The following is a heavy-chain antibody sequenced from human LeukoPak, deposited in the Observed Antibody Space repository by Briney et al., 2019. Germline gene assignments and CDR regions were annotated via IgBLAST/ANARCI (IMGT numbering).Heavy chain of an antibody. CDR1: GDSVSSAGYH. D-gene: IGHD2-21*01. J-gene: IGHJ4*02. CDR3: TTYYVGEGGRGH. Sequence: SETLSFTCSVSGDSVSSAGYHWSWIRQAPGKGLEWIGHSGSPSYNPSLKSRVMISIDTSKNQFSLKVSTVTAADTAVYYCTTYYVGEGGRGHWGPGTLVTVSS. V-gene: IGHV4-61*08. CDR2: SGSP.